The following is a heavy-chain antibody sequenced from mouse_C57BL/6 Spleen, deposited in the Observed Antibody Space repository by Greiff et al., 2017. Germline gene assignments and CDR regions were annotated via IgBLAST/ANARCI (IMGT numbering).Heavy chain of an antibody. J-gene: IGHJ4*01. V-gene: IGHV5-4*01. CDR3: ARDYYGSSSYYAMDY. Sequence: EVQRVESGGGLVKPGGSLKLSCAASGFTFSSYAMSWVRQTPEKRLEWVATLSDGGSYTYYPDNVKGRFTISRDNAKNNLYLQMSHLKSEDTAMYYCARDYYGSSSYYAMDYWGQGTSVTVSS. D-gene: IGHD1-1*01. CDR1: GFTFSSYA. CDR2: LSDGGSYT.